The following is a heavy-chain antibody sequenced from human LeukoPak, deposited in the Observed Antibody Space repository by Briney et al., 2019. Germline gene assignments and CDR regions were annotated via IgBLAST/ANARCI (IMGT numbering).Heavy chain of an antibody. J-gene: IGHJ6*02. CDR1: GFTFSSYA. V-gene: IGHV3-23*01. Sequence: GGSLRLSCAASGFTFSSYAMSWVRQAPGKGLEWVSAISGSGGSTYYADSVKGRFTISRDNAKNSLYLQMNSLRTEDTALYYCAKDIVGGGYYYYGMDVWGQGTTVTVSS. CDR3: AKDIVGGGYYYYGMDV. CDR2: ISGSGGST. D-gene: IGHD1-26*01.